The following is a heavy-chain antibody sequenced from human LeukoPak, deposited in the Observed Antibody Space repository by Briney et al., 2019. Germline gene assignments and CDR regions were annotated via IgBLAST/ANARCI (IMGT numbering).Heavy chain of an antibody. Sequence: GGSLRLSCAASRFTFSSYEMNWVRQAPGKGLEWVSGISPSGDITYYADSVKGRFTISRDNSKNTLYLEVISLTAEDTAVYYCAKDDAWLRFGEWSQGTLVTVSS. CDR1: RFTFSSYE. D-gene: IGHD3-10*01. J-gene: IGHJ4*02. CDR2: ISPSGDIT. CDR3: AKDDAWLRFGE. V-gene: IGHV3-23*01.